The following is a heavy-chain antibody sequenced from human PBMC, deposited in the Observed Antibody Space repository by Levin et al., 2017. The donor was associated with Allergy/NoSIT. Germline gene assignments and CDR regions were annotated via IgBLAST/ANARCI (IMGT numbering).Heavy chain of an antibody. Sequence: GESLKISCAASGFTFSSYSMNWVRQAPGKGLEWVSYISSSSSTIYYADSVKGRFTISRDNAKNSLYLQMNSLRAEDTAVYYCARDGRGTTGTTSKDYWGQGTLVTVSS. D-gene: IGHD1-1*01. CDR2: ISSSSSTI. CDR3: ARDGRGTTGTTSKDY. V-gene: IGHV3-48*01. CDR1: GFTFSSYS. J-gene: IGHJ4*02.